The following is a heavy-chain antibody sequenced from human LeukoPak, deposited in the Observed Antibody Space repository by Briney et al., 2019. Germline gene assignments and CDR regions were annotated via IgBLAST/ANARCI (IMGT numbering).Heavy chain of an antibody. CDR2: IWYDGSNK. Sequence: PGRSLKPSCAASGFTFSSYGMHWVRQAPGKGLEWVAVIWYDGSNKYYADSVKGRFTISRDNSKNTLYLQMNSLRAEDTAVYYCAKGGYYDSSGYYFDYWGQGTLVTVSS. V-gene: IGHV3-33*06. J-gene: IGHJ4*02. CDR3: AKGGYYDSSGYYFDY. D-gene: IGHD3-22*01. CDR1: GFTFSSYG.